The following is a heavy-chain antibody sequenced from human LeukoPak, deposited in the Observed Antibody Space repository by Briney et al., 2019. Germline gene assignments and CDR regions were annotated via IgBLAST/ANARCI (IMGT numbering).Heavy chain of an antibody. CDR3: AKEGFDY. CDR2: FTGGDGSA. CDR1: GFTFSSYS. Sequence: GGSLRLSCAASGFTFSSYSMSWVRQAPGKGLEWVSTFTGGDGSAYYADSVKGRFTISRDNSKNTLYLQMNSLRAEDTALYYCAKEGFDYWGQGTLVTVSS. V-gene: IGHV3-23*01. J-gene: IGHJ4*02.